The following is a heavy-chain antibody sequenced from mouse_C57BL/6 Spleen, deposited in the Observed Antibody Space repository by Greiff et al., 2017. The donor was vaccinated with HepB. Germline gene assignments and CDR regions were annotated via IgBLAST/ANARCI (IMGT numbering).Heavy chain of an antibody. CDR3: ARGEDYYGSSCWYFDV. V-gene: IGHV1-18*01. CDR2: INPNNGGT. Sequence: EVQLQQSGPELVKPGASVKIPCKASGYTFTDYNMDWVKQSHGKSLEWIGDINPNNGGTIYNQKFKGKATLTVDKSSSTAYMELRSLTSEDTAVFYCARGEDYYGSSCWYFDVWGTGTTVTVSS. J-gene: IGHJ1*03. D-gene: IGHD1-1*01. CDR1: GYTFTDYN.